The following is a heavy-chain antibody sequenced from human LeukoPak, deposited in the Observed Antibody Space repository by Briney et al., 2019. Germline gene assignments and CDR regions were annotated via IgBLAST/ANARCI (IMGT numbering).Heavy chain of an antibody. CDR1: GFTFSSYW. Sequence: SGRSLRLSCAASGFTFSSYWMSWVRQAPGKGLEWVANIKQDGSEKYYVDSVKGRFTISRDNAKNSLYLQMNSLRAEDTAVYYCARGTIAAAGYYYFDYWGQGTQVTVSS. V-gene: IGHV3-7*04. CDR2: IKQDGSEK. D-gene: IGHD6-13*01. CDR3: ARGTIAAAGYYYFDY. J-gene: IGHJ4*02.